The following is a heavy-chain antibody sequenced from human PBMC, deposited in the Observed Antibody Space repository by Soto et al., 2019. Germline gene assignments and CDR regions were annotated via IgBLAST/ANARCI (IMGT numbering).Heavy chain of an antibody. Sequence: GGSLRLSCVGSGFTFGSYAMGWVRQAPGKGLEWVSGISVSGASAYYSGSVKGRFTISRDNSMKTLYLQMNPLRAEDTAVYYCAKFLTSSVDDAFDFWGQGTMVTVSS. CDR1: GFTFGSYA. V-gene: IGHV3-23*01. J-gene: IGHJ3*01. CDR2: ISVSGASA. D-gene: IGHD2-15*01. CDR3: AKFLTSSVDDAFDF.